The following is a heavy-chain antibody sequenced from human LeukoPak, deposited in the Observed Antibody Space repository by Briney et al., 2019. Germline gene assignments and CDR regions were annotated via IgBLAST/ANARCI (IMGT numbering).Heavy chain of an antibody. V-gene: IGHV3-74*01. CDR1: GFTFSSYW. D-gene: IGHD3-9*01. CDR3: AKDGPSGDILTGRHKYYYGMDV. J-gene: IGHJ6*02. Sequence: GGSLRLSCAASGFTFSSYWMHWVRQAPGKGLVWVSRINSDGSSTSYADSVKGRFTISRDNAKNTLYLQMNSLRAEDTAVYYCAKDGPSGDILTGRHKYYYGMDVWGQGTTVTVSS. CDR2: INSDGSST.